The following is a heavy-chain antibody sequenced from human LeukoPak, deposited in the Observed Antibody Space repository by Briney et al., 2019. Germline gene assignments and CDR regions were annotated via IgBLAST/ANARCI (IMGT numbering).Heavy chain of an antibody. J-gene: IGHJ3*02. CDR1: GGSISSSSYY. CDR2: ISGSGGST. CDR3: AKDRRVRAFDI. D-gene: IGHD3-10*01. Sequence: ETLSLTCTVSGGSISSSSYYWGWIRQPPGKGLEWVSAISGSGGSTYYADSVKGRFTISRDNSKNTLYLQMNSLRAEDTAVYYCAKDRRVRAFDIWGQGTMVTVSS. V-gene: IGHV3-23*01.